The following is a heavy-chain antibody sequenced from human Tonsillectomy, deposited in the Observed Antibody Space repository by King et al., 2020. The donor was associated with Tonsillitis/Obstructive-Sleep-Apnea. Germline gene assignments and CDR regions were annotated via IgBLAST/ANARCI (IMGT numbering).Heavy chain of an antibody. D-gene: IGHD2-21*01. CDR3: ARGRLAYCGGDCPNDN. V-gene: IGHV3-74*01. J-gene: IGHJ4*02. CDR2: INGDGGSS. CDR1: GFTFSSYW. Sequence: DVQLVESGGGLVQPGGSLRLSCAASGFTFSSYWMHWVRQAPGKGLVWVSRINGDGGSSTYADSVKGRFTISRDNSKNTLYLQINSLRTDDTDVYYCARGRLAYCGGDCPNDNCGQGTLVTVSS.